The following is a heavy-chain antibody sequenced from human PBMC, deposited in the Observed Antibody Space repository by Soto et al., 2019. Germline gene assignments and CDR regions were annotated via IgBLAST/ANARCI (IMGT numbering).Heavy chain of an antibody. J-gene: IGHJ4*02. V-gene: IGHV3-30*18. CDR2: ISYDGSNK. D-gene: IGHD3-22*01. CDR3: AKSRVVVTGSISAYFDY. CDR1: GFTFSSYG. Sequence: PGGSLRLSCAASGFTFSSYGMHWVRQAPGKGLEWVAVISYDGSNKYYADSVKGRFTISRDNSKNTLYLQMNSLRAEDTAVYYCAKSRVVVTGSISAYFDYWGQGTLVTVSS.